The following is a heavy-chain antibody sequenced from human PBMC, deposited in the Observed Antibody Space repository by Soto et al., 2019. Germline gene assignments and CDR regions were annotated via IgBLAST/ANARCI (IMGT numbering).Heavy chain of an antibody. J-gene: IGHJ4*02. D-gene: IGHD3-3*01. CDR3: ARVWRDGYNHGPDF. V-gene: IGHV3-7*04. Sequence: EVQLVESGGGLVQPGGSLRLSCVVSGFTFRSYWMTWVRQAPGKGLEWVANINVDGSQKYYVDSVKGRFTVSRDNAENSLFLQLNSLRLEDTAVYYCARVWRDGYNHGPDFCCQRTLVTVSS. CDR1: GFTFRSYW. CDR2: INVDGSQK.